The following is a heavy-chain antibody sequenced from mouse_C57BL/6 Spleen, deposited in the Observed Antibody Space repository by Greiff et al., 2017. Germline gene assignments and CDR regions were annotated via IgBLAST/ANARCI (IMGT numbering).Heavy chain of an antibody. Sequence: VQLQQSGAELVRPGTSVKVSCKASGYAFTNYLIEWVKQRPGQGLEWIGVINPGSGGTNYNEKFKGKATLTADKSSSTAYMQLSSLTSEDSAVYCCARERGYFDYWGQGTTLTVSS. J-gene: IGHJ2*01. CDR1: GYAFTNYL. V-gene: IGHV1-54*01. CDR2: INPGSGGT. CDR3: ARERGYFDY.